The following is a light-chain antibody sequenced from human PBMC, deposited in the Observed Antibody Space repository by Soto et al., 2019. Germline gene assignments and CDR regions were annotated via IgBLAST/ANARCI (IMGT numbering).Light chain of an antibody. CDR3: QQYDSFSVT. V-gene: IGKV3-15*01. Sequence: EIVMTQSPGTLSVSPGERATLSCRASQNIRSNLAWYQQKPGQAPRLLIYETSTRAPGIPARFSGSGSGTEFTLTISSLQSEDFAVYHCQQYDSFSVTFGQGTKVEIK. J-gene: IGKJ1*01. CDR1: QNIRSN. CDR2: ETS.